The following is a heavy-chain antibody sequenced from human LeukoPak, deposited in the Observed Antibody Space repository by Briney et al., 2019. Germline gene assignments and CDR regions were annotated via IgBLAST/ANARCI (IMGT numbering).Heavy chain of an antibody. D-gene: IGHD3-10*01. CDR2: IYHSGNT. J-gene: IGHJ5*02. CDR1: GYSISSGYY. Sequence: SETLSLTCTVSGYSISSGYYWGWIRQPPGKGLEWIGSIYHSGNTYYNPSLKSRVTISVDTSKNQFSLKLSSVTAADTAVYYCARGLELLWFGELLPAGWFDPWGQGTLVTVSS. CDR3: ARGLELLWFGELLPAGWFDP. V-gene: IGHV4-38-2*02.